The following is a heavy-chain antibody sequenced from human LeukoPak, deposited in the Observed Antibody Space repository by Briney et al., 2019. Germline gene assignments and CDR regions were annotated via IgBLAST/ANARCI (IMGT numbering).Heavy chain of an antibody. D-gene: IGHD3-3*01. CDR3: SRDGGFWSAYPLDY. CDR2: MNIDGSEK. CDR1: GFTFSNYW. Sequence: GGSLRLSCAASGFTFSNYWMGWVRQAPGKRPEWVANMNIDGSEKYYADSVKGRFTISRDNARNSVYLQMDSLRDEDTAVYYCSRDGGFWSAYPLDYWGQGTLVTVSA. V-gene: IGHV3-7*01. J-gene: IGHJ4*02.